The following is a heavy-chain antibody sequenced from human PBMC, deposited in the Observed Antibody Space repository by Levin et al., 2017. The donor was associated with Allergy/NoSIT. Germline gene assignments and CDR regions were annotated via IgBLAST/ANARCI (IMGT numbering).Heavy chain of an antibody. CDR3: ARALDSGSNMYYFDY. V-gene: IGHV3-11*05. CDR1: GFTFSDYY. J-gene: IGHJ4*02. CDR2: ISSSSSYT. D-gene: IGHD1-26*01. Sequence: GGSLRLSCAASGFTFSDYYMSWIRQAPGKGLEWVSYISSSSSYTNYADSVKGRFTISRDNAKNSLYLRMNSLRAEDTAVYYCARALDSGSNMYYFDYWGQGTLVTVSS.